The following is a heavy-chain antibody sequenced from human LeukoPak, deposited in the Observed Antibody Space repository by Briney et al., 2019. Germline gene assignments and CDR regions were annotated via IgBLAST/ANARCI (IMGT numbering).Heavy chain of an antibody. CDR1: GGSFSTYY. CDR3: ARDKGIAVAGELNYFDY. CDR2: INHSGST. J-gene: IGHJ4*02. D-gene: IGHD6-19*01. V-gene: IGHV4-34*01. Sequence: SETLSLTCAVYGGSFSTYYWSWVRQPPGSGLEWIGDINHSGSTNYNPSLKSRVTISVDTSKNQFSLKLSSVTAADTAVYYCARDKGIAVAGELNYFDYWGQGTLVTVPS.